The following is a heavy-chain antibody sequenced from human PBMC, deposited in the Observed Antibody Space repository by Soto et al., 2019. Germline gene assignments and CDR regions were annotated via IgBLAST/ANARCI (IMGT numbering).Heavy chain of an antibody. CDR2: IDHSGYT. D-gene: IGHD3-3*01. J-gene: IGHJ5*02. CDR3: ARVRDWFDP. V-gene: IGHV4-34*01. Sequence: XGTLSLTCAVYGGSFSGYYWNGIRQPPGKGLEWIGEIDHSGYTNYNPSLKSRVTISVDTSKNQFSLRLTSVTAADTAVYYCARVRDWFDPWGQGTLVTVSS. CDR1: GGSFSGYY.